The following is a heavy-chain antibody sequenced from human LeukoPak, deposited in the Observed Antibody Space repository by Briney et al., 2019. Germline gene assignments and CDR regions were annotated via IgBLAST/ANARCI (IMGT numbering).Heavy chain of an antibody. CDR1: GGSFSGYY. D-gene: IGHD1-26*01. CDR2: INHSGST. V-gene: IGHV4-34*01. Sequence: PSETLSLTCAVYGGSFSGYYWSWLRQPPGKGLEWIGEINHSGSTNYNPSLKSRVTISVDTSKNQFSLKLSSVTAADTAVYYCARGLQWELPPWYFDLWGRGTLVTVSS. CDR3: ARGLQWELPPWYFDL. J-gene: IGHJ2*01.